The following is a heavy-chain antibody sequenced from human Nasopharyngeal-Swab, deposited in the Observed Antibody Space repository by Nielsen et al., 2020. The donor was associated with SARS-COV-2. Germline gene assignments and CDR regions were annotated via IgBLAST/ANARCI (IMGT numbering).Heavy chain of an antibody. J-gene: IGHJ6*02. CDR2: INHSGST. V-gene: IGHV4-34*01. D-gene: IGHD2-21*01. CDR3: ARAGDIRYYYGMDV. Sequence: WIRQPPGKGLEWIGEINHSGSTNYNPSLKSRVTISVDTSKNQFSLKLSSVTAADTAVYYCARAGDIRYYYGMDVWSQGTTVTVSS.